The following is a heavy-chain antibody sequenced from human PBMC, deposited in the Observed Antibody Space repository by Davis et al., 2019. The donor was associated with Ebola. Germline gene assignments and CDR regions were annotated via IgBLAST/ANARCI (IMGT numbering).Heavy chain of an antibody. CDR2: IRYDGSNK. CDR1: GFTFSSYA. D-gene: IGHD3-3*01. J-gene: IGHJ4*02. V-gene: IGHV3-30*02. Sequence: GESLKISCAASGFTFSSYAMHWVRQAPGKGLEWVAFIRYDGSNKYYADSVKGRFTISRDNSQNTLSLQMNSLRAEDTAVYYCARGRSSNGSPFLGYWGQGTLVTVSS. CDR3: ARGRSSNGSPFLGY.